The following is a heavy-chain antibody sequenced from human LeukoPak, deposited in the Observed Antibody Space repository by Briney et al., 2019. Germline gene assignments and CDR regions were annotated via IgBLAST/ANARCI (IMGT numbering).Heavy chain of an antibody. CDR2: IIPIFGIA. CDR1: GGTFSSYA. D-gene: IGHD3-22*01. Sequence: GASVKVSCKAFGGTFSSYAISWVRQAPGQGLEWMGRIIPIFGIANYAQKFQGRVTITADKSTSTAYMELSSLRSEDTAVYYCASHSSRDAFDIWGQGTMVTVSS. J-gene: IGHJ3*02. CDR3: ASHSSRDAFDI. V-gene: IGHV1-69*04.